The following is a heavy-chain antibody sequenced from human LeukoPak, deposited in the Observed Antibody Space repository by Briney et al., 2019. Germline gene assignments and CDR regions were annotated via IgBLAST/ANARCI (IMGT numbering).Heavy chain of an antibody. CDR2: IYYSGST. CDR1: GGSIRSYY. D-gene: IGHD3-3*01. CDR3: ARGTRYYDFWSGPNWFDP. V-gene: IGHV4-59*01. Sequence: SETLSLTCTVSGGSIRSYYWSWIRRPPGKGLEWIGYIYYSGSTNYNPSLKSRVTISVDTSKNQFSLKLSSVTAADTAVYYCARGTRYYDFWSGPNWFDPWGQGTLVTVSS. J-gene: IGHJ5*02.